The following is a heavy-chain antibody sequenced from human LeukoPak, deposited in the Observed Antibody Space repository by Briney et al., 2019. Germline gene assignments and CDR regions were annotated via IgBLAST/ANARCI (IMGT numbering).Heavy chain of an antibody. CDR2: IYVTGST. Sequence: SETLSLTCTVSGCSIGTYYWSWIRQSPGKGLEWIGYIYVTGSTRYNPYLQSRVTISVDTSRNQFFLKMSSVTAADTAVYYCARHIGGGIEDMDVWGKGTKVTVSS. D-gene: IGHD3-16*02. V-gene: IGHV4-59*08. CDR1: GCSIGTYY. CDR3: ARHIGGGIEDMDV. J-gene: IGHJ6*03.